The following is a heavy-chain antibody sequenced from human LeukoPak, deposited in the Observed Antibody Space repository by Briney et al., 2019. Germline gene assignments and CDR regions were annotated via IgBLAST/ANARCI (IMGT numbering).Heavy chain of an antibody. V-gene: IGHV3-15*01. D-gene: IGHD6-25*01. Sequence: GGSLRLSCAASGFTFSNAWMSWVRQAPGKGLEWVGRIISKTDGGTTDYAAPVKGRFTISRDDSKNTLYLQMNSLKTEDPAVYYCTTGGGYPFDYWGQGTLVTVSS. CDR3: TTGGGYPFDY. CDR2: IISKTDGGTT. J-gene: IGHJ4*02. CDR1: GFTFSNAW.